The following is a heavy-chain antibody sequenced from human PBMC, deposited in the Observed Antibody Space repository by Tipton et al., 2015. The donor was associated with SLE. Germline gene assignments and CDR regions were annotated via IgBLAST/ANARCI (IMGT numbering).Heavy chain of an antibody. CDR2: VFYSGTT. D-gene: IGHD6-19*01. J-gene: IGHJ4*02. Sequence: TLSLTCTVSVASINSSSYYWAWIRQPPGKGLEWIGSVFYSGTTYYNPSLKSRVTISLDTSKNQFSLKVNSVTAADTAVYYCASPLWGGWPFDHWGQGTLVTVSS. V-gene: IGHV4-39*07. CDR3: ASPLWGGWPFDH. CDR1: VASINSSSYY.